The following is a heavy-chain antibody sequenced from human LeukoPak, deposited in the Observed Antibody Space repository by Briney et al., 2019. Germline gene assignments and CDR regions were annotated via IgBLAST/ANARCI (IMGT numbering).Heavy chain of an antibody. J-gene: IGHJ4*02. Sequence: PGGSLRLSCAASGFTFSSYGMHWVRQAPGKGLEWVAVISYDGSNKYYADSVKGRFTISRDNAKNSLYLEMNRLRDEDTAVYYCARDRGGISRYWGQGTLVTVSS. D-gene: IGHD5-12*01. CDR1: GFTFSSYG. CDR3: ARDRGGISRY. CDR2: ISYDGSNK. V-gene: IGHV3-30*03.